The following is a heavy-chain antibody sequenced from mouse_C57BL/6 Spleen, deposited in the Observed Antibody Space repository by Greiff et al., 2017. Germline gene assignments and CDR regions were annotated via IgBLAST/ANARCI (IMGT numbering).Heavy chain of an antibody. V-gene: IGHV1-15*01. Sequence: VQLVESGAELVRPGASVTLSCKASGYTFTDYEMHWVKQTPVHGLEWIGSINTETGGTDYNQKFKGTAILTTDKSSSTAYMELRSLTSEDSAVYYCTRGGTGFAYWCQGTLVTVSA. CDR2: INTETGGT. CDR1: GYTFTDYE. J-gene: IGHJ3*01. CDR3: TRGGTGFAY. D-gene: IGHD2-14*01.